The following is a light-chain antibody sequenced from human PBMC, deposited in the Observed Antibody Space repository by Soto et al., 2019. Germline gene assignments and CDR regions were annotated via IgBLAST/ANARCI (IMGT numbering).Light chain of an antibody. CDR3: QQSYSTPYT. Sequence: DTQVTESTYALSASVGDRVTITCRAIQSISCYLYWYQQKPGKAPKLLIYAASSLQSGVPSRFSGTGSGTDFTLTTSSLQPEEFATYYCQQSYSTPYTFGYGTKVDIK. J-gene: IGKJ2*01. V-gene: IGKV1-39*01. CDR2: AAS. CDR1: QSISCY.